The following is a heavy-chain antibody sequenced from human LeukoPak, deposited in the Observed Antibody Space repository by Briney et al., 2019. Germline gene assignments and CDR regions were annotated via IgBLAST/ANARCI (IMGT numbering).Heavy chain of an antibody. CDR3: ARQGSGYYLLYYFDY. J-gene: IGHJ4*02. CDR2: IYYSGST. V-gene: IGHV4-59*08. CDR1: DDSIRNYY. D-gene: IGHD3-3*01. Sequence: SETLSLTCTVSDDSIRNYYWSWIRQPPGKGLEWIGYIYYSGSTNYNPSLKSRVTISVDTSKNQFSLKLSSVTAADTAVYYCARQGSGYYLLYYFDYWGRGTLVTVSS.